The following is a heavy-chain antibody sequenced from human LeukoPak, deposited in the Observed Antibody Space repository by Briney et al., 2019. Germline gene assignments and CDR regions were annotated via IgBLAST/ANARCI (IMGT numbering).Heavy chain of an antibody. CDR2: ISSSGSTI. CDR1: GFTFSDYY. J-gene: IGHJ4*02. Sequence: GSLRLSCAASGFTFSDYYMSWIRQAPGKGLEWVSYISSSGSTIYYADSVKGRFTISRDNSKNTLYLQMNSLRAEDTAVYYCAKELDYYDSSGYLHYWGQGTLVTVSS. D-gene: IGHD3-22*01. CDR3: AKELDYYDSSGYLHY. V-gene: IGHV3-11*04.